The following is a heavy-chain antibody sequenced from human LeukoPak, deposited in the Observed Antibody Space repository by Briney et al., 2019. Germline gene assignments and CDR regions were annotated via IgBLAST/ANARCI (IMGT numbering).Heavy chain of an antibody. CDR1: GFTVSDNY. Sequence: TGGSLRLSCAASGFTVSDNYMSWVPQAPGKGLEWVSIIYSGGNTYYADSVKGRFTVSRDNSKNTLYLQMNSLRAEDTAVYYCARVIVGTTTRLDYFDYWGQGTLVTVSS. D-gene: IGHD1-26*01. CDR3: ARVIVGTTTRLDYFDY. V-gene: IGHV3-66*01. J-gene: IGHJ4*02. CDR2: IYSGGNT.